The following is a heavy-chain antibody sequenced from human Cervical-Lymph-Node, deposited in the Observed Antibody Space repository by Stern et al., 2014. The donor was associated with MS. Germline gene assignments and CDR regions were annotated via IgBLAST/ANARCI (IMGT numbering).Heavy chain of an antibody. CDR2: IIPILGLA. D-gene: IGHD2-15*01. CDR1: GGTFSSSYA. Sequence: VQLVESGAEVKKPGSSMNVSCKTSGGTFSSSYAITWMRQAPRQGLEWMGRIIPILGLANYAQKFQGRVTITADTSTSTTYMELSSLRSEDTAVYYCARGVVSNRAAATLHNLFDPWGQGTLVTVSS. V-gene: IGHV1-69*09. CDR3: ARGVVSNRAAATLHNLFDP. J-gene: IGHJ5*02.